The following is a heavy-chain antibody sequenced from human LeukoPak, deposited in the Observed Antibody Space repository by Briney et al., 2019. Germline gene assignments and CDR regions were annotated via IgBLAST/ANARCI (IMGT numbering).Heavy chain of an antibody. V-gene: IGHV3-11*01. CDR1: GFTFSDYY. CDR2: ISSSGSTI. CDR3: ARDRSLPSYCSSTSCNYYYYYYMDV. D-gene: IGHD2-2*01. Sequence: GGSLRLSCAASGFTFSDYYMSWIRQAPGKGLEWVSYISSSGSTIYYADSVKGRFTISRDNAKNSLYLQMNSLRAEDTAVYYCARDRSLPSYCSSTSCNYYYYYYMDVWGKGTTVTVSS. J-gene: IGHJ6*03.